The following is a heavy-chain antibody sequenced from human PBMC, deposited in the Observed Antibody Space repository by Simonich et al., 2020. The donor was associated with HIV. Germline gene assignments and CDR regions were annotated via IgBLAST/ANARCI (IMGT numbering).Heavy chain of an antibody. CDR3: ARERAAVVRRVGAFDI. Sequence: QVQLQQWGAGLLKPSETLSLTCAVYVGSFSGYYWSWIRQPPGKGLEWIGEINHSGSNNYNPSLKSRVTISVDTSKNQFSLKLSSVTAADTAVYYCARERAAVVRRVGAFDIWGQGTMVTVSS. CDR2: INHSGSN. J-gene: IGHJ3*02. D-gene: IGHD6-19*01. CDR1: VGSFSGYY. V-gene: IGHV4-34*01.